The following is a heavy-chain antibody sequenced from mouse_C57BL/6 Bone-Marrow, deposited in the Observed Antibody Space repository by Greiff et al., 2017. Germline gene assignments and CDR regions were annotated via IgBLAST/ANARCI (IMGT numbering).Heavy chain of an antibody. CDR1: GYTFTGYW. J-gene: IGHJ4*01. Sequence: VQLQPSGAELMKPGASVKLSCKATGYTFTGYWIEWVKQRPGHGLEWIGEILPGSGSTNYNEKFKGKATFTADTFSNTAYMQLSSLTTEDSAIYYCARWGLGVLHYYSMDYWGQGTSVTVSS. CDR3: ARWGLGVLHYYSMDY. V-gene: IGHV1-9*01. D-gene: IGHD1-1*01. CDR2: ILPGSGST.